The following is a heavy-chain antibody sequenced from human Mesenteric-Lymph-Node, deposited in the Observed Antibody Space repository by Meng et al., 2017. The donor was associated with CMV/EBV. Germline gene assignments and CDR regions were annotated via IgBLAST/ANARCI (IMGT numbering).Heavy chain of an antibody. CDR3: AHLGCSSTSCPTYFGH. CDR2: IYWDDDK. D-gene: IGHD2-2*01. J-gene: IGHJ4*02. Sequence: FSFMTSEMAVAWIRQPSGKALEWLALIYWDDDKRYHPSLNSRLTITKDTSKNQVVLTVIKMDPVYTATYYCAHLGCSSTSCPTYFGHWGQGTLVTVSS. V-gene: IGHV2-5*02. CDR1: FSFMTSEMA.